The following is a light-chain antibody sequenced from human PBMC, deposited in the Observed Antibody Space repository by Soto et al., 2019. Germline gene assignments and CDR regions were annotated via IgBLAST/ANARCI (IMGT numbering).Light chain of an antibody. CDR3: SSYTSSSSVV. Sequence: QSVLTQPASVSGSPGQSITISCTGTSSDVGGYNYVSWYQQHPGKAPKLMIYDVSNRPSGVSKRFSGSKSGNTASLTISGLQGEDEADYYCSSYTSSSSVVFGGGTKLTVL. CDR1: SSDVGGYNY. J-gene: IGLJ2*01. CDR2: DVS. V-gene: IGLV2-14*01.